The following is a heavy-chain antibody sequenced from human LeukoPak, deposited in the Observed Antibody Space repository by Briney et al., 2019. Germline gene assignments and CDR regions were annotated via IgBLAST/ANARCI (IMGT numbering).Heavy chain of an antibody. CDR2: MNPNSGNT. J-gene: IGHJ5*02. CDR3: ARGFGELFPHWFDP. Sequence: GASVKVSCKASGYSFTSHYKHWVRQAPGQGLEWMGWMNPNSGNTGYAQKFQGRVTMTRNTSISTAYMELSSLRSEDTAVYYCARGFGELFPHWFDPWGQGTLVTVSS. CDR1: GYSFTSHY. D-gene: IGHD3-10*01. V-gene: IGHV1-8*02.